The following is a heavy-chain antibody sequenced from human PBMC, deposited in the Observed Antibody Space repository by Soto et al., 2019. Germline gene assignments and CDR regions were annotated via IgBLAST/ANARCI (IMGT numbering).Heavy chain of an antibody. Sequence: QVQLVESGGGVVQPGGSLRLSCAASGFTFTSYAMNWVRQAPGKGLEWVAVISDHGSTKYYADSVKGRFTISRDKAKNTMYRQKDNLRALLPAVCYCVRDTLGYNWADYRSKTYGTDVWGQGTAVTVSS. CDR2: ISDHGSTK. CDR1: GFTFTSYA. J-gene: IGHJ6*02. V-gene: IGHV3-30-3*01. D-gene: IGHD1-20*01. CDR3: VRDTLGYNWADYRSKTYGTDV.